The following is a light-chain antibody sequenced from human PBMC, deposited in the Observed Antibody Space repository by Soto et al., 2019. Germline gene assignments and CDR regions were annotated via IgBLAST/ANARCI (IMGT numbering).Light chain of an antibody. CDR3: QKYNSAPRT. CDR2: AAS. CDR1: QDIAAY. J-gene: IGKJ1*01. Sequence: DIQVTQSPSSVSVSVGDRVTITCRASQDIAAYLAWYQHKPGRAPELLIHAASSLQSGVPSRFSGSGSGTDFTLTISSLQPEDVATYYCQKYNSAPRTFGQGTKVDIK. V-gene: IGKV1-12*01.